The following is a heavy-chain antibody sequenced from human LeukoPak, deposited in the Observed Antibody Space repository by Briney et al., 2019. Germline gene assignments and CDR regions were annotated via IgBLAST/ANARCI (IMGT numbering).Heavy chain of an antibody. CDR3: ARDFGGSFLD. V-gene: IGHV4-38-2*02. D-gene: IGHD3-16*01. CDR2: MYQSGST. Sequence: SETLSLTCTVSGYSISSGYYWGWIRQPPGKGLEWIGSMYQSGSTYYNRSLKSRVTISVDTSKGQFSVKLGSVTAADTAVYYCARDFGGSFLDWGQGPLVTVSS. CDR1: GYSISSGYY. J-gene: IGHJ4*02.